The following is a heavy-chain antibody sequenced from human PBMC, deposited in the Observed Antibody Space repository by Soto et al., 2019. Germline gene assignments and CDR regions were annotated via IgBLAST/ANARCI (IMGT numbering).Heavy chain of an antibody. J-gene: IGHJ4*02. V-gene: IGHV3-23*01. CDR2: ISDSGDST. CDR3: AKNWGQGLAQHRRVDY. CDR1: GFTFSSYA. D-gene: IGHD7-27*01. Sequence: EVQVLDSGGGLVQPGGSLRLSCATSGFTFSSYAMSWVRQAPGKGLEEVSTISDSGDSTYYADSVKGRFTISRDNSKNTLFLQMDSLRAEDSGVYYCAKNWGQGLAQHRRVDYWGQGTLVTVSS.